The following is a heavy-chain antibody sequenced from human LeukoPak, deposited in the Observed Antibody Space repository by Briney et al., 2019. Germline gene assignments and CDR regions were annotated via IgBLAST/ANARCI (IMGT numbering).Heavy chain of an antibody. V-gene: IGHV3-23*01. CDR1: GFTFSTYA. CDR3: AKDWSCDY. J-gene: IGHJ4*02. CDR2: ISGSADKT. Sequence: PGGSLRLSCAASGFTFSTYAMTWVRQAPGKGLEWVSAISGSADKTHYADSVKGRFTISRDNSKNTLYLQMNTLRAEDTALYYCAKDWSCDYWGQGTLVTVSS. D-gene: IGHD1-26*01.